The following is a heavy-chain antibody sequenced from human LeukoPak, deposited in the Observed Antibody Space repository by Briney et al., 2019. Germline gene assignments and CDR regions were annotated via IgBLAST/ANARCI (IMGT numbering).Heavy chain of an antibody. D-gene: IGHD2-21*02. CDR2: ISAYNGNT. J-gene: IGHJ3*02. CDR1: GCTFTSYG. Sequence: ASVKVSCKASGCTFTSYGISWVRQAPGQGLEWMGWISAYNGNTNYAQKLQGRVTMTTDTSTSTAYMELRSLRSDDTAAYYCARDQGYCGGDCRDAFDIWGQGTMVTVSS. CDR3: ARDQGYCGGDCRDAFDI. V-gene: IGHV1-18*01.